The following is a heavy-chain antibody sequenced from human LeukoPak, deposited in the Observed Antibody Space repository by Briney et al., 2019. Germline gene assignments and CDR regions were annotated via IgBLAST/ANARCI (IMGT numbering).Heavy chain of an antibody. Sequence: PSETLSLTCTVSGGSISSSSYYWGWIRQPPGKGLEWIGSIYYSGSTYYNPSLKSRVTISVDTSKNQFSLKLSSVTAADTAVYYCARVYGSGTREGWFDPWGQGTLVTVSS. J-gene: IGHJ5*02. CDR2: IYYSGST. CDR3: ARVYGSGTREGWFDP. CDR1: GGSISSSSYY. D-gene: IGHD3-10*01. V-gene: IGHV4-39*07.